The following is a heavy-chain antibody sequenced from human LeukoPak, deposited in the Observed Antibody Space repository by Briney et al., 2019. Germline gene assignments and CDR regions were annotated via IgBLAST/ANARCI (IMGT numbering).Heavy chain of an antibody. Sequence: ASVKVSCKASGYTFTGYYMHWVRQAPGQGLEWMGWINPNSGGTNYAKKFQGRVTMTRDTSISTAYMELSRLRSDDTAVYYCARALREHGGNVEGAFDIWGQGTMVTVSS. CDR2: INPNSGGT. J-gene: IGHJ3*02. CDR3: ARALREHGGNVEGAFDI. CDR1: GYTFTGYY. V-gene: IGHV1-2*02. D-gene: IGHD4-23*01.